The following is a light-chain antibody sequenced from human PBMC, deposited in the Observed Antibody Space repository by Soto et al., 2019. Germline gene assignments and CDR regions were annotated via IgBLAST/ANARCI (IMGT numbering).Light chain of an antibody. CDR2: EVS. V-gene: IGLV2-14*01. CDR1: SSDVGGYNY. CDR3: SSYSTSSTLVV. J-gene: IGLJ2*01. Sequence: QSVLTQPASVSGSPGQSITISCTGTSSDVGGYNYVSWYQQHPGKAPKLMIYEVSHRPSGVSDRFSGSKSGNTASLTISGLQAEDEADYYCSSYSTSSTLVVFCGGTKLTVL.